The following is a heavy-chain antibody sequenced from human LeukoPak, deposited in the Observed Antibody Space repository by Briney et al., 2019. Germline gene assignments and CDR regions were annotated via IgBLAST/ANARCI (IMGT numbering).Heavy chain of an antibody. D-gene: IGHD6-13*01. V-gene: IGHV3-49*04. CDR1: GFTFGDYA. CDR2: IRSKAYGGTT. J-gene: IGHJ6*03. CDR3: TRVEAYYSSSWVNYYYYYMDV. Sequence: GGSLRLSCTASGFTFGDYAMSWVRQAPGKGLEWVGFIRSKAYGGTTEYAASVKGRFTISRDDSKSIAYLQMNSLKTEDTAVYYCTRVEAYYSSSWVNYYYYYMDVWAKGPRSPSP.